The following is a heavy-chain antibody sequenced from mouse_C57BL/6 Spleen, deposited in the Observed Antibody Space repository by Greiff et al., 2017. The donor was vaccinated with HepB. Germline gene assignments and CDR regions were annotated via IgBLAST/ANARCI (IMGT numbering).Heavy chain of an antibody. CDR2: IYPGDGDT. V-gene: IGHV1-82*01. Sequence: QVQLQQSGPELVKPGASVKISCKASGYAFSSSWMNRVKQRPGKGLEWIGRIYPGDGDTNYNGKFKGKATLTADKSSSTAYMQLSSLTSEDSAVYFCASFSLAYWGQGTLVTVSA. CDR1: GYAFSSSW. CDR3: ASFSLAY. J-gene: IGHJ3*01.